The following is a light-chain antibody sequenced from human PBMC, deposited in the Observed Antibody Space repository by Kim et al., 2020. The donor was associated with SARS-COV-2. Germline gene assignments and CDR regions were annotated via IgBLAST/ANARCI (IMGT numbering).Light chain of an antibody. V-gene: IGLV1-40*01. Sequence: VTISCTGSSSNIGAGYDVHWYQQLPGPAPKLLIYGNSNRPSGVPDRFSGSESGTSASLAITGLQAEDEADYYCQSYDSSLSGSVVFGGGTQLTVL. CDR1: SSNIGAGYD. J-gene: IGLJ2*01. CDR3: QSYDSSLSGSVV. CDR2: GNS.